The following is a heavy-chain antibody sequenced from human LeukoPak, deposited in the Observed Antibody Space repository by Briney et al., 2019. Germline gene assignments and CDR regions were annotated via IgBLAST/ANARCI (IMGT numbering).Heavy chain of an antibody. CDR3: AKGPPDSSSWYKRTEG. J-gene: IGHJ4*02. D-gene: IGHD6-13*01. Sequence: GGSLRLSCAASGFTFSSYAMSRVRQAPGRGLEWVSGISGSGGSTYYADSVKGRFTISRDNSKNTLYLQMNSLRAEDTAVYYCAKGPPDSSSWYKRTEGWGQGTLVTVSS. CDR2: ISGSGGST. CDR1: GFTFSSYA. V-gene: IGHV3-23*01.